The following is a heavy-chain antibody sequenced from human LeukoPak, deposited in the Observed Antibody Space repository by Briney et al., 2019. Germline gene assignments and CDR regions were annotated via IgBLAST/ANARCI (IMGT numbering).Heavy chain of an antibody. CDR3: ARAVLGYSWVYDY. V-gene: IGHV3-23*01. CDR1: GFTFSSYA. Sequence: GGSLRLSCAASGFTFSSYAMSWVRQAPGKGLEWVSAISGSGGSTYYADSVKGRFTISRDNSKNTLYLQMNSLRDEDTAVYYCARAVLGYSWVYDYWGQGTLVTVSS. D-gene: IGHD5-18*01. CDR2: ISGSGGST. J-gene: IGHJ4*02.